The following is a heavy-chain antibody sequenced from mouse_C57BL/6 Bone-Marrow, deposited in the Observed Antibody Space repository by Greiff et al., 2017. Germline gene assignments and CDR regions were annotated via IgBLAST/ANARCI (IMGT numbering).Heavy chain of an antibody. CDR1: GYTFTSYW. J-gene: IGHJ2*01. CDR2: IDPSDSET. Sequence: QVQLKQPGAELVRPGSSVKLSCKASGYTFTSYWMHWVKQRPIQGLEWIGNIDPSDSETHYNQKFKDKATLTVEKSSSTAYMQLSSLTSEDSAVYYCARADCSLDYWGQGTTRTVSS. CDR3: ARADCSLDY. V-gene: IGHV1-52*01. D-gene: IGHD1-1*01.